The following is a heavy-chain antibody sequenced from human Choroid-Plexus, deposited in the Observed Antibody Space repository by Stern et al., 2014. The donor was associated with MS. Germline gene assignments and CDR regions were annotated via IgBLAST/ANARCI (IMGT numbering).Heavy chain of an antibody. Sequence: VQLVESGGGVVQPGRPLRLSCAASGFSFSSFGMHWVRQDPGKGLGWVALISYDGSKDYADSVKGRFAISRDNSKNTLYLQMNSLRAEDTAVYYCAKDRQYLTFFFDFWGQGSLVTVSS. J-gene: IGHJ4*02. CDR1: GFSFSSFG. V-gene: IGHV3-30*18. D-gene: IGHD2/OR15-2a*01. CDR3: AKDRQYLTFFFDF. CDR2: ISYDGSK.